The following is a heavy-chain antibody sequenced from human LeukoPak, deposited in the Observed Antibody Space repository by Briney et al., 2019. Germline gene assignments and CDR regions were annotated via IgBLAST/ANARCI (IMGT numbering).Heavy chain of an antibody. D-gene: IGHD5-18*01. CDR2: ISSSSYI. CDR1: GFTFSSYS. J-gene: IGHJ4*02. CDR3: ARDEGYSYGYFNY. V-gene: IGHV3-21*01. Sequence: GGSLRLSCAASGFTFSSYSMTWVRQAPGKGLEWVSSISSSSYIYYAGSVKGRFTISRDNAKNSLYLQMNSLRAEDTAVYYCARDEGYSYGYFNYWGQGTLVTVSS.